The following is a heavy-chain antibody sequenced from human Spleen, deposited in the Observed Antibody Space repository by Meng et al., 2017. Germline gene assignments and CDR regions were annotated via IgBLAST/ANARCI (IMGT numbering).Heavy chain of an antibody. D-gene: IGHD2-2*01. J-gene: IGHJ4*02. Sequence: SAMVFCYAPGGIFSNYVFGWVRHAPGQGLVWLGGINAVFGTTNYAQKFQGRVTITTDESTSTFYMELTRLTPEDTAVYFCARKAGNCISTTCYSLDYWGQGTLVTVSS. CDR2: INAVFGTT. V-gene: IGHV1-69*05. CDR1: GGIFSNYV. CDR3: ARKAGNCISTTCYSLDY.